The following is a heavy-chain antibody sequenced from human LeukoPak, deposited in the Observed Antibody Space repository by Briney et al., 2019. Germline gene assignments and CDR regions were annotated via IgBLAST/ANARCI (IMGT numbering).Heavy chain of an antibody. CDR3: ARETPRRGETRDGYR. CDR2: IYSGGPT. Sequence: GGSLRLSCAASGFTFSSYWMSWVRQAPGKGLEWVSVIYSGGPTYYADSVKGRFTISRDNPKNLLFLQINSLRVEDTAVYYCARETPRRGETRDGYRWGQGTVVTVSS. D-gene: IGHD5-24*01. V-gene: IGHV3-66*01. J-gene: IGHJ4*02. CDR1: GFTFSSYW.